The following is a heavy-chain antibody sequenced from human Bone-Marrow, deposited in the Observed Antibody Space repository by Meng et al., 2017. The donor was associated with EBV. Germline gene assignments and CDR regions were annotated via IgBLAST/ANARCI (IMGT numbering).Heavy chain of an antibody. CDR1: GGAFSGYY. J-gene: IGHJ4*02. CDR3: ARGKSRDYIWGSYRIFDY. Sequence: QVQLKQVGPGLVKPSESLSLPCAVYGGAFSGYYWSWIRQPPGKGLEWIGEINHSGSTNYNPSLKSRVTISVDTSKNQFSLNLSSVTAADTSVYYCARGKSRDYIWGSYRIFDYWGQGTLVTVSS. V-gene: IGHV4-34*01. CDR2: INHSGST. D-gene: IGHD3-16*02.